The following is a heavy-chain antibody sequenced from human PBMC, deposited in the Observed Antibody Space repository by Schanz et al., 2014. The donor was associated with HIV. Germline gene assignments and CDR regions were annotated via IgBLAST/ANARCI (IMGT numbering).Heavy chain of an antibody. V-gene: IGHV3-23*04. CDR3: AKPVLRYPIGGGFDS. Sequence: EVQLVGSGGGLVQPGRSLRLSCAASGFTFSNYAMTWVRQAPGKGLEWVSLISGTIGSTYYADSVKGRFTISRDNSMNTLYLRMNSLRAEDTALYYCAKPVLRYPIGGGFDSWGQGTLVTLSP. J-gene: IGHJ4*02. D-gene: IGHD3-9*01. CDR1: GFTFSNYA. CDR2: ISGTIGST.